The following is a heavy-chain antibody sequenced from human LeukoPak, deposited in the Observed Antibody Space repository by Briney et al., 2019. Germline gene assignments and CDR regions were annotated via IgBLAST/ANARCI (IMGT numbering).Heavy chain of an antibody. J-gene: IGHJ4*02. D-gene: IGHD3-3*01. CDR1: GYTLTSYY. CDR3: AREYYDFWSGYWAIGY. CDR2: INPSGGST. Sequence: ASVKVSCKASGYTLTSYYMHWVRQAPGQGLEWMGIINPSGGSTSYAQKFQGRVTMTRDMSTSTVYMELSSLRSEDTAVYYCAREYYDFWSGYWAIGYWGQGTLVTVSS. V-gene: IGHV1-46*01.